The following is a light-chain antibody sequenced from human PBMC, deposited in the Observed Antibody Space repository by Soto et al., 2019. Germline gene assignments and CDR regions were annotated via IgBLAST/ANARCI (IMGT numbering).Light chain of an antibody. J-gene: IGKJ1*01. Sequence: IVLTQCPATRSLSPGERATRSWGASQSVSGYLAWYQQKHGQAPRLLIYGASNRATGIPDRFSGSGSGTDFSITISRLEKEDGAVYYCQHYDSARWTFGLGTKVDIK. CDR3: QHYDSARWT. CDR1: QSVSGY. CDR2: GAS. V-gene: IGKV3-20*01.